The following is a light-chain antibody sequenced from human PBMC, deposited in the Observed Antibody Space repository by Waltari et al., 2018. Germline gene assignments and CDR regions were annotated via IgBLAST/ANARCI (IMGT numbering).Light chain of an antibody. CDR2: HAS. CDR1: QSVSTF. J-gene: IGKJ4*01. Sequence: EIVLTQSPATLSLSPVERATPSCRASQSVSTFLAWYQQKPGQAPRLLIYHASNRATGIPARFSGSGSGTDFTLTISSLEPEDFAVYYCQQRANWPPLTFGGGTKVEIK. CDR3: QQRANWPPLT. V-gene: IGKV3-11*01.